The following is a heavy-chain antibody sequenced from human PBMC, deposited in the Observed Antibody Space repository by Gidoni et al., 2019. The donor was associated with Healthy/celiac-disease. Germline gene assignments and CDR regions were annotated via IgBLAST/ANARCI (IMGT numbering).Heavy chain of an antibody. CDR2: IYPGDSDT. V-gene: IGHV5-51*01. CDR3: FQH. D-gene: IGHD3-22*01. J-gene: IGHJ1*01. CDR1: GYSFTSYW. Sequence: VQLVQSGAAVKKPGGSLTISCKGSGYSFTSYWIGWVRQMHGKGLEWMGTIYPGDSDTRYSPSFQGKVTISADKSISTAMYYCARYRSGYYYGTEYFQHWGQGTLVTVSS.